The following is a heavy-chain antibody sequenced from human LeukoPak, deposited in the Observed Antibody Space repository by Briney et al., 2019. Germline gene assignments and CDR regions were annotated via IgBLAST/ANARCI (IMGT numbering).Heavy chain of an antibody. CDR3: ARALRQLTPFDY. J-gene: IGHJ4*02. Sequence: PGGSLRLSCAASGFTFSSYAMHWVRQAPGKGLEWVAVISYDGSNKYYADSVKGRFTISRDNSKNTLYLQMNSLRAEDTAVYYCARALRQLTPFDYWGQGTLVTVSS. D-gene: IGHD2-15*01. CDR2: ISYDGSNK. CDR1: GFTFSSYA. V-gene: IGHV3-30-3*01.